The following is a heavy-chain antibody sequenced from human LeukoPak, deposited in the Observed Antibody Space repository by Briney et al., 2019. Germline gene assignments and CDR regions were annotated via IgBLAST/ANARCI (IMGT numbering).Heavy chain of an antibody. D-gene: IGHD3-22*01. CDR3: ARGTSYDSSGYGGFNIDY. V-gene: IGHV4-4*07. CDR1: GGSISSYY. J-gene: IGHJ4*02. CDR2: IYTSGST. Sequence: SETLSLTCTVSGGSISSYYWSWLPQPAGKGLEWIGSIYTSGSTNYNPSLKSRVTISVDKSKNQFSLKLSSVTAADTAVYYCARGTSYDSSGYGGFNIDYWGQGTLVTVSS.